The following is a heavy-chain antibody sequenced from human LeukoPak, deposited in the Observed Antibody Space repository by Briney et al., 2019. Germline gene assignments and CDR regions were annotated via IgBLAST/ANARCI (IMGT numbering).Heavy chain of an antibody. V-gene: IGHV3-74*03. D-gene: IGHD3-10*01. CDR3: AREAYASGNYYGDY. Sequence: SGGSLRLSCAASGFMFSSYWMHWVRQAPGKGLVWVSRIDKDGNKMKYADSVKGRFTISRDNAKNTLYLQMNSLRAEDTAVYYCAREAYASGNYYGDYWGQGTLVTVSS. CDR1: GFMFSSYW. CDR2: IDKDGNKM. J-gene: IGHJ4*02.